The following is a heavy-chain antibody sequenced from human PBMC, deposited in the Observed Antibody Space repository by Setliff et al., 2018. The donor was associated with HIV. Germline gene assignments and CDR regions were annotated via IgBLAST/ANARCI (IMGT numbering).Heavy chain of an antibody. D-gene: IGHD3-3*01. V-gene: IGHV4-31*03. Sequence: SETLSLTCTVSGASIGSGHSYWSWIRRHPGKGLEWIGNIYYNGSSYHNPSLKSRVTISVDTSKNQFSLNLRSVTAADTAVYYCASWGRARRANYNFWSGSSWFGPWGQGILVTVSS. CDR3: ASWGRARRANYNFWSGSSWFGP. CDR1: GASIGSGHSY. CDR2: IYYNGSS. J-gene: IGHJ5*02.